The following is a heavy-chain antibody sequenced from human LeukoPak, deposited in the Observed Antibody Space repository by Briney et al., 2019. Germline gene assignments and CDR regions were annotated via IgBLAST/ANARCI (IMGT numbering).Heavy chain of an antibody. CDR3: ARSGMVRGVRYYYYYMDV. Sequence: ASVKVSCKASGYTFTSYYMHWVRQAPGQGLEWMGWINPNSGGTNYAQKFQGRVTMTRDTSISTAYMELSRLRSDDTAVYYCARSGMVRGVRYYYYYMDVWGKGTTVTISS. V-gene: IGHV1-2*02. CDR2: INPNSGGT. J-gene: IGHJ6*03. CDR1: GYTFTSYY. D-gene: IGHD3-10*01.